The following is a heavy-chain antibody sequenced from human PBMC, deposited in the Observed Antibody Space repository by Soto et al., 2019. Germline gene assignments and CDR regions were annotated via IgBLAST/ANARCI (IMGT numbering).Heavy chain of an antibody. V-gene: IGHV1-46*03. CDR2: INPSGGST. D-gene: IGHD1-20*01. Sequence: ASVKVSCKASGYTFTSYYMHWVRQAPGQGLEWMGIINPSGGSTSYAQKFQGRVTMTRDTSTSTVYMELSSLRSEDTAVYYCASTLITGTPSWGLAPWGQGTLVTVSS. CDR1: GYTFTSYY. CDR3: ASTLITGTPSWGLAP. J-gene: IGHJ5*02.